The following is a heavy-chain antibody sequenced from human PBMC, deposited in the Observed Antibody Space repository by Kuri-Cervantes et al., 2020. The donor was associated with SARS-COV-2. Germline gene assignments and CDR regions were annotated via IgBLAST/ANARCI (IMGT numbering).Heavy chain of an antibody. V-gene: IGHV4-59*01. CDR1: GASIRRYY. J-gene: IGHJ5*02. D-gene: IGHD3-22*01. CDR2: IYYSGST. Sequence: SETLSLTCTVSGASIRRYYWSWLRQPPGEGLEWLGYIYYSGSTNYNPSLNGRVTMSVDTSKNQISLRLSSVTAADTAVYYCARGLYYYDSSGPWGQGTLVTVSS. CDR3: ARGLYYYDSSGP.